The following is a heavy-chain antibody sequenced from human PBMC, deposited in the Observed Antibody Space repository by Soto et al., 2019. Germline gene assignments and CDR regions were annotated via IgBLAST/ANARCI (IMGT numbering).Heavy chain of an antibody. CDR1: GFTFSSYA. J-gene: IGHJ6*02. Sequence: GGSLRLSCAASGFTFSSYAMSWVRQAPGKGLEWVSAIRGSDNSTYYADSVKGRFTISRDNSKNTLYLQMSGLRADDTAVYYCAPMGVWGQGTTVTVSS. CDR2: IRGSDNST. CDR3: APMGV. V-gene: IGHV3-23*01.